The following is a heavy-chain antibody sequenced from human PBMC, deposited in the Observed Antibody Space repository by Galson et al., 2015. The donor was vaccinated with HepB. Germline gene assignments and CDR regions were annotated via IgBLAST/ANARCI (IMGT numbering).Heavy chain of an antibody. J-gene: IGHJ3*02. CDR3: TTDSTTVTTLRDAFDI. Sequence: SLRLSCAASGFTFSNAWMNWVRQAPGKGLEWVGRIKSKTDGGTTDYAAPVKGRFTISRDDSKNTLYLQMNSLKTEDTAVYYCTTDSTTVTTLRDAFDIWGQGTMVTVSS. D-gene: IGHD4-11*01. CDR1: GFTFSNAW. CDR2: IKSKTDGGTT. V-gene: IGHV3-15*07.